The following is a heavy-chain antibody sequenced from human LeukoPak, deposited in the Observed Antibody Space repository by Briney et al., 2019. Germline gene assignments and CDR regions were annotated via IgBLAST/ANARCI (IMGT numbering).Heavy chain of an antibody. D-gene: IGHD2-8*01. CDR2: MNPNGGGT. CDR1: GYTFTDYY. J-gene: IGHJ5*02. CDR3: ARQFCTNGVCYRGRWFDP. V-gene: IGHV1-2*06. Sequence: ASVKVSCKASGYTFTDYYIHWVRQAPGQGLEWMGRMNPNGGGTNYAQKFQGRVTMTRDTSISTAYMELSRLRSDDTAVYYCARQFCTNGVCYRGRWFDPWGQGTLVTVSS.